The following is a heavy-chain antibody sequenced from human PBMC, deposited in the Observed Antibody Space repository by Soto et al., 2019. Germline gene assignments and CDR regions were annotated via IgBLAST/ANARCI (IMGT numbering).Heavy chain of an antibody. J-gene: IGHJ5*02. V-gene: IGHV4-4*07. D-gene: IGHD2-8*01. CDR2: IDTSGNT. Sequence: SETLSLTCTASVDSITTYYWSWIRQPAGKGLEWIGRIDTSGNTNYNPSLKSRVTMSVDTSKKQFSLKLTSVTAADTAVYYCVRESTPSGPNWFDTWGPGALVTVSS. CDR1: VDSITTYY. CDR3: VRESTPSGPNWFDT.